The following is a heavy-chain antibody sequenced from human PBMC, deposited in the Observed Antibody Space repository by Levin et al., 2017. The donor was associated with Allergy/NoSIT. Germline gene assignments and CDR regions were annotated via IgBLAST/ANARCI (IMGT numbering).Heavy chain of an antibody. CDR1: GGSITNNSYF. J-gene: IGHJ1*01. V-gene: IGHV4-39*07. Sequence: SETLSLTCAVSGGSITNNSYFWGWIRQPPGKGPEWVGSISYRGTTYINPSLKSRVTISVDTSKNQFSLKVNSVTAADTALYYCARVENYYGSGTFESFLHWGQGTLVTVSS. CDR2: ISYRGTT. D-gene: IGHD3-10*01. CDR3: ARVENYYGSGTFESFLH.